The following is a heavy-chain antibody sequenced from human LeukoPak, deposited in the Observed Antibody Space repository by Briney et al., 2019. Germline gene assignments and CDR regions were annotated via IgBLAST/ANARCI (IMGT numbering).Heavy chain of an antibody. CDR3: ARGSSPAVVILDPYYFDS. CDR1: GYTFTNYG. CDR2: ISPSSGST. V-gene: IGHV1-46*01. J-gene: IGHJ4*02. D-gene: IGHD3-22*01. Sequence: ASVKVSCKASGYTFTNYGITWVRQAPGQGLEWMAIISPSSGSTSFAQKFQGRLSMTRDTSTSTVYMELRSLRSEDTAVYYCARGSSPAVVILDPYYFDSWGQGTLVTVSS.